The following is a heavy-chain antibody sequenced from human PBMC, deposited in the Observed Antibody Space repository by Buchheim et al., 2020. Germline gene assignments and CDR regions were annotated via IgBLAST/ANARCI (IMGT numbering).Heavy chain of an antibody. D-gene: IGHD5-18*01. J-gene: IGHJ4*02. CDR2: IWYDGSNK. CDR1: GFTFSSYG. Sequence: QVQLVESGGGVVQPGRSLRLSCAASGFTFSSYGMHWVRQAPGKGLEWVALIWYDGSNKYYADSVKGRFTISRDNSKNMVYLQMNSLRAEDTAVYYCARWEDTAMGPDYWGQGTL. CDR3: ARWEDTAMGPDY. V-gene: IGHV3-33*01.